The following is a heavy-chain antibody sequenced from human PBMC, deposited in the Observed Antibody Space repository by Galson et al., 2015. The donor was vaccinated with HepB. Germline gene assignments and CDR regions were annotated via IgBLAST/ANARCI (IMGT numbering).Heavy chain of an antibody. J-gene: IGHJ4*02. D-gene: IGHD5-24*01. V-gene: IGHV3-23*01. CDR3: ARDPSWEMAPHY. Sequence: SLRLSCAASGFTVSNYAMSWVRRAPGKGLEWVSSISSNGGSTYYADSVKGRFTISRDNSKNTLYLHMNSLRAEDTAVYFCARDPSWEMAPHYWGQGTLVTVSS. CDR2: ISSNGGST. CDR1: GFTVSNYA.